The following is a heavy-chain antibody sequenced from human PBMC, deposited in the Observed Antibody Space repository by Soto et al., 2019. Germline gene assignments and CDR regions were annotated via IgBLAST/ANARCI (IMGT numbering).Heavy chain of an antibody. J-gene: IGHJ3*02. Sequence: EVQLVESGGGVVQPGRSLRLSCAASGFTFDDYAMHWVRQAPGKGLEWVSGISWNSGSIGYADSVKGRFTISRDNAKNSLYLQMNSLRAEDTALYYCAKDISEVAGRGGAFDIWGQGTMVTVSS. CDR1: GFTFDDYA. CDR3: AKDISEVAGRGGAFDI. V-gene: IGHV3-9*01. D-gene: IGHD6-19*01. CDR2: ISWNSGSI.